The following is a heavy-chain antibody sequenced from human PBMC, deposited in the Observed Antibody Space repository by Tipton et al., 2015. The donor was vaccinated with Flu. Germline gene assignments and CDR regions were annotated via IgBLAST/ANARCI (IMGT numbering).Heavy chain of an antibody. J-gene: IGHJ4*02. V-gene: IGHV4-31*03. CDR3: ARAGDSRGTSFDY. CDR1: GGSISSGGAY. CDR2: IYYSGST. D-gene: IGHD2-21*02. Sequence: GLVKPSETLSLTCTVSGGSISSGGAYWTWIRQHPGKGLEWIGGIYYSGSTYYNPSLQSRVSISVDTSKNQFSLNLNSVTAADTAVYYCARAGDSRGTSFDYWGQGTLVTVSS.